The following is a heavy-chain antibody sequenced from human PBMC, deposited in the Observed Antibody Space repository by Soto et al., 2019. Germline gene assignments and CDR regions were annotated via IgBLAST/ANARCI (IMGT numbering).Heavy chain of an antibody. D-gene: IGHD3-22*01. CDR2: IYYSGSI. Sequence: QVQLQESGPGLVKPSQTLSLTCTVSGGSISSGDYYWSWIRQPPGKGLAWIGYIYYSGSIYYNPSLKSRVTISVDTSKNQFSLKLSSVTAADTAVYYCARTYDSSGYYFGAFDIWGQGTMVTVSS. CDR3: ARTYDSSGYYFGAFDI. J-gene: IGHJ3*02. V-gene: IGHV4-30-4*01. CDR1: GGSISSGDYY.